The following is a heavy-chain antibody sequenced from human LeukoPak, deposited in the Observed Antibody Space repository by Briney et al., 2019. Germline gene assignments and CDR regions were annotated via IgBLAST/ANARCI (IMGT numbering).Heavy chain of an antibody. V-gene: IGHV3-23*01. CDR3: AKDRGRYYDSSGYYWGYYFDS. D-gene: IGHD3-22*01. CDR2: ISGSGGGT. J-gene: IGHJ4*02. Sequence: GGSLRLSCAASGFTFSSYAMSWVRQAPGKGLEWVSAISGSGGGTYYADSVKGRFTISRDNSKNTLYLQMSSLRAEDTAVYYCAKDRGRYYDSSGYYWGYYFDSWGQGILVTVST. CDR1: GFTFSSYA.